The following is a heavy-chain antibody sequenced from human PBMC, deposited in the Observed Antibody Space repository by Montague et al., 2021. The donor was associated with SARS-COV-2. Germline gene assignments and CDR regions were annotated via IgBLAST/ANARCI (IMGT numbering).Heavy chain of an antibody. CDR2: IYYSGST. V-gene: IGHV4-39*07. CDR3: ARVWREPSVRLCGMDV. D-gene: IGHD3-16*01. CDR1: GYSISSSSYY. Sequence: SETLSLTCTVSGYSISSSSYYWGWIRQPPGKGLEWIGSIYYSGSTYSNPSLKSRVTISVDTSKNQFSLKLTSVTAADTAVYYCARVWREPSVRLCGMDVWGQGTTVTVSS. J-gene: IGHJ6*02.